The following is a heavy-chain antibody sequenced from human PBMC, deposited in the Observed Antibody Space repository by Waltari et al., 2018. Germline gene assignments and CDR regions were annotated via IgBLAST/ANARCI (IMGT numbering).Heavy chain of an antibody. J-gene: IGHJ3*02. CDR2: IYYSGST. Sequence: QVQLQESGPGLVKPSETLSLTCTVSGGSISSYYCSWIRQPPGKGLEWIGYIYYSGSTNYNPSLKSRVTISVDTSKNQFSLKLSSVTAADTAVYYCAREATVVTHDAFDIWGQGTMVTVSS. CDR1: GGSISSYY. CDR3: AREATVVTHDAFDI. D-gene: IGHD4-17*01. V-gene: IGHV4-59*01.